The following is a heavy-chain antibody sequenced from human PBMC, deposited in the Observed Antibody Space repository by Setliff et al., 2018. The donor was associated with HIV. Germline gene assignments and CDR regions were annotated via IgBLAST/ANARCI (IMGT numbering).Heavy chain of an antibody. J-gene: IGHJ4*02. CDR2: TYHSGST. CDR1: GYSISSGYY. D-gene: IGHD3-10*01. CDR3: ARDHAVRGVENLFDY. V-gene: IGHV4-38-2*02. Sequence: SETLSLTCAVSGYSISSGYYWGWIRQPPGKGLEWIGSTYHSGSTYYNPSLKSRVTISVDTSKNQFSLKLSSVTAADTAVYYCARDHAVRGVENLFDYWGQGTLVTVSS.